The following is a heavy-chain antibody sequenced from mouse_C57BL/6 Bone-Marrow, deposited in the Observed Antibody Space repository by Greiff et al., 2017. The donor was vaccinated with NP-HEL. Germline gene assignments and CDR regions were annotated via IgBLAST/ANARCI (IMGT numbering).Heavy chain of an antibody. D-gene: IGHD2-1*01. Sequence: QVQLQQPGAELVKPGASVKLSCKASGYTFTSYWMQWVKQRPGQGLEWIGEIDPSDSYTNYNQKFKGKATLTVDTSSSTAYMQLSSLTSEDSAVYYCARRIYYGTTGGYWGQGTTLTVSS. V-gene: IGHV1-50*01. J-gene: IGHJ2*01. CDR1: GYTFTSYW. CDR2: IDPSDSYT. CDR3: ARRIYYGTTGGY.